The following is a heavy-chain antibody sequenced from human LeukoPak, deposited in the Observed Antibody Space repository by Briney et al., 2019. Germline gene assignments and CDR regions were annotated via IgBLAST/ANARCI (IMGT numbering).Heavy chain of an antibody. J-gene: IGHJ4*02. V-gene: IGHV4-59*08. Sequence: PSERLCLTCTVSGGSISSYCWSWTRQPPGKGLEWIGYIYYSGSTNYNPSLKSRVTISVDTSKNQFPLKLSSVTAADTAVYYCARGAATFDYWGQGTLVTVSS. D-gene: IGHD2-15*01. CDR2: IYYSGST. CDR1: GGSISSYC. CDR3: ARGAATFDY.